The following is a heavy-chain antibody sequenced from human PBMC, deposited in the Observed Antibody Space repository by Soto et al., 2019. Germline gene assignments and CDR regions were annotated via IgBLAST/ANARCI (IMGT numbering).Heavy chain of an antibody. CDR3: AKDSQLGDCTNGVCHLEN. V-gene: IGHV3-30*18. D-gene: IGHD2-8*01. CDR2: ISFDGGHE. Sequence: QVQLVESGGGVVQPGWSLRLSCVVSGFTFRSYGMHWVRQAPGKGLEWVARISFDGGHEYYADAVTGRFTISRDNSKSTLYLQMNSLTAEDSAVYYCAKDSQLGDCTNGVCHLENWGQGTLVTVSS. CDR1: GFTFRSYG. J-gene: IGHJ4*02.